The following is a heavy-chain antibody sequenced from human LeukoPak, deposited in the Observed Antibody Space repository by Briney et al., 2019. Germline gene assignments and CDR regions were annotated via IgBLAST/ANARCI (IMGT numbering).Heavy chain of an antibody. J-gene: IGHJ4*02. CDR1: AFTFSSYA. Sequence: GGSLRLSCAASAFTFSSYAMSWFRQAPGNWLEWVSCISGSGIGGRRHYADSVKGRFTISRDNSKNTLYLQMNSLRVEDTAVYYCAKGRGQGFDYWGQGTLVTVSS. V-gene: IGHV3-23*01. D-gene: IGHD3-10*01. CDR2: ISGSGIGGRR. CDR3: AKGRGQGFDY.